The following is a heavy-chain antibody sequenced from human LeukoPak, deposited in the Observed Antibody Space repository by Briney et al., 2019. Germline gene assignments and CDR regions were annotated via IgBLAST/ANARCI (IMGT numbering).Heavy chain of an antibody. V-gene: IGHV3-11*01. CDR1: GFTFSDYY. Sequence: PGGSLRLSCAASGFTFSDYYMSWIRQAPGKGLEWVSYISSSGSTIYYADSVKGRFTISRDNAKNSLYLQMNSLRAEDTALYYCAKVNYGDYSPGSAFDIWGQGTMVTVSS. CDR2: ISSSGSTI. CDR3: AKVNYGDYSPGSAFDI. D-gene: IGHD4-17*01. J-gene: IGHJ3*02.